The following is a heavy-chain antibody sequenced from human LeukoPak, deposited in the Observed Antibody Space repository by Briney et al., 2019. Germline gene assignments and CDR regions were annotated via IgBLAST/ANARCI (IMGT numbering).Heavy chain of an antibody. Sequence: ASVTVSSTASGYSFTVYYIHWVRQAPGQGLEWVGWINPNSGATNYAQKFQDRVTMTRDTSISTAYMELSRLRSDDTAVYLCARDQNYFDTTTYYGIDYWGQGTLVTVSS. CDR1: GYSFTVYY. D-gene: IGHD3-22*01. CDR2: INPNSGAT. J-gene: IGHJ4*02. V-gene: IGHV1-2*02. CDR3: ARDQNYFDTTTYYGIDY.